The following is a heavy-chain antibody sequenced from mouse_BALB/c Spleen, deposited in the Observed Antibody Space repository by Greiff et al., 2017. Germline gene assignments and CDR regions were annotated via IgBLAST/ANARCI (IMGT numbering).Heavy chain of an antibody. CDR3: ARYGNYVGYYAMDY. Sequence: EVQLQQSGPELVKPGASVKIPCKASGYTFTDYNMDWVKQSHGKSLEWIGYINPYNDGTKYNEKFKGKATLTSDKSSSTAYMELSSLTSEDSAVYYCARYGNYVGYYAMDYWGQGTSVTVSS. CDR2: INPYNDGT. V-gene: IGHV1-18*01. CDR1: GYTFTDYN. D-gene: IGHD2-1*01. J-gene: IGHJ4*01.